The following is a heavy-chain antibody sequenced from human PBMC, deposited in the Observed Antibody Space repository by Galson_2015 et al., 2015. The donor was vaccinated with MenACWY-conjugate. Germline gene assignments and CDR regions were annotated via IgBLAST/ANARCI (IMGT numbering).Heavy chain of an antibody. Sequence: SLRLSCAASGFTFSGYAMTWVHQAPGKGLEWVSVISGTGGTIYYAESVKGRFTISRDNSKNTLFLEMNGLRAEDTAVYYCAKKFGSSSWFRGFDSWGQGTLVTVSS. V-gene: IGHV3-23*01. D-gene: IGHD6-13*01. CDR1: GFTFSGYA. CDR2: ISGTGGTI. J-gene: IGHJ4*02. CDR3: AKKFGSSSWFRGFDS.